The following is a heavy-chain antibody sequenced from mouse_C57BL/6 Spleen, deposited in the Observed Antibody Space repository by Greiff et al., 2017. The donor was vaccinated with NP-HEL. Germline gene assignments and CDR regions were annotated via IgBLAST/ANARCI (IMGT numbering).Heavy chain of an antibody. D-gene: IGHD1-1*01. J-gene: IGHJ4*01. CDR2: ISDGGSYT. Sequence: DVMLVESGGGLVKPGGSLKLSCAASGFTFSSYAMSWVRQTPEKRLEWVATISDGGSYTYYPDNVKGRFTISRDNAKNNLYLQMSHLKSEDTAMYYCARYYYGIYYYAMDYWGQGTSVTVSS. CDR3: ARYYYGIYYYAMDY. V-gene: IGHV5-4*03. CDR1: GFTFSSYA.